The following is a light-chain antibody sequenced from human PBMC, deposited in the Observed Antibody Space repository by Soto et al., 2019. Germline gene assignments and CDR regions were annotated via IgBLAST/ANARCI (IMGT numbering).Light chain of an antibody. CDR3: QQYGNSPIT. Sequence: EIVMTQSPATLSVSPGERATLSCRASQSISSNLAWYQQKPGQAPRLLMFRTSSRATGFPDRFSGSGSGTDFTLTISRLEPEDFAVYYCQQYGNSPITFGQGTRLEIK. CDR2: RTS. J-gene: IGKJ5*01. V-gene: IGKV3-20*01. CDR1: QSISSN.